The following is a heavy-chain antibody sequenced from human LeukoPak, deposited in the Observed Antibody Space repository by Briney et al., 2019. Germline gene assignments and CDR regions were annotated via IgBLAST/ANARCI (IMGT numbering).Heavy chain of an antibody. CDR1: GFPFSNYA. CDR2: ISDSGDRT. D-gene: IGHD3-22*01. V-gene: IGHV3-23*01. J-gene: IGHJ4*02. CDR3: AKGLGTSGYHDY. Sequence: GGSLRLSCAASGFPFSNYAMTWVRQAPGKGLERVSGISDSGDRTYSADSVKGRFTISRDNSKNMLYLQMNSLRVEDTALYYCAKGLGTSGYHDYWGQGTLVTVSS.